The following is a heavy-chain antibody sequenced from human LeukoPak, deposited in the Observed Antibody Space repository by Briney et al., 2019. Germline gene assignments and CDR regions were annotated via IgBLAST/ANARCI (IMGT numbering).Heavy chain of an antibody. V-gene: IGHV3-30*04. D-gene: IGHD2-21*02. J-gene: IGHJ3*02. Sequence: GGPLRLSCGASGFTFSNYFIHWVRKAPGKGLEWVADIASDGSHTFYVESVKGRFTISRDNSKNTLYLQMNSLRAEDTAVYFCARERQVTVIHSGAFDIWGQGTMVTVSS. CDR1: GFTFSNYF. CDR3: ARERQVTVIHSGAFDI. CDR2: IASDGSHT.